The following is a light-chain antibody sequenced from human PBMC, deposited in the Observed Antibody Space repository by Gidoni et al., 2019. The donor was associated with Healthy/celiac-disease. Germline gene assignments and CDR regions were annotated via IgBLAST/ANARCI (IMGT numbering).Light chain of an antibody. J-gene: IGKJ1*01. CDR1: QTISNY. CDR2: AAS. V-gene: IGKV1-39*01. CDR3: QQSYGTPWT. Sequence: DIQMTQSPSSLSASVGDRVTITCRASQTISNYLNWFQQKPGKAPNLLIYAASSLQSGVPSRFSGSGSGTDFTLTISSLQPEDFATYYCQQSYGTPWTLXQXTKVEIK.